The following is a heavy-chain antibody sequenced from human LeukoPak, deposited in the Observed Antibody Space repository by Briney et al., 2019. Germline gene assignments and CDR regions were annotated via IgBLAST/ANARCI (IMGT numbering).Heavy chain of an antibody. CDR1: GGSLSYYY. D-gene: IGHD3-16*01. CDR2: ITYSGST. V-gene: IGHV4-59*01. J-gene: IGHJ4*02. Sequence: SETLSLTCTVSGGSLSYYYWSWIRQPPGKGLEWIGYITYSGSTNYNPSLKSRVTISEDTSKNQFSLNLSSVTAADTAVYYCAATSGGRTYWGQGTLVTVSS. CDR3: AATSGGRTY.